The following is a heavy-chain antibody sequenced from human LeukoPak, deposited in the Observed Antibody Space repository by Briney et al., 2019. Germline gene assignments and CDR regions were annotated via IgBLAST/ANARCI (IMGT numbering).Heavy chain of an antibody. CDR3: ARVGDHFHWYLDL. V-gene: IGHV3-53*01. CDR1: GFTVSTKY. CDR2: LYSGSDT. Sequence: GGSLRLSCAASGFTVSTKYMYWVRQAPGKGLEWVSILYSGSDTYYAESVKGRFTISRDSSKNILSLQMNNLRGEDTAVYYCARVGDHFHWYLDLWGRGTLVTVSS. D-gene: IGHD3-10*01. J-gene: IGHJ2*01.